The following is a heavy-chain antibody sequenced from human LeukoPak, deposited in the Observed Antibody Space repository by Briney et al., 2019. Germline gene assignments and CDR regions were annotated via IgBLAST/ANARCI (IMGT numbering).Heavy chain of an antibody. CDR3: ARDPEGNFWSGWPFDI. CDR1: GYTFTGYY. J-gene: IGHJ3*02. V-gene: IGHV1-2*02. Sequence: ASVKVSCKASGYTFTGYYMHWVRQAPGQGLEWMGWINPNSGGTNYAQKFQGRVTMTRDTSISTAYMELSRLRSDDTAVYYCARDPEGNFWSGWPFDIWGQGTMVTVSS. CDR2: INPNSGGT. D-gene: IGHD3-3*01.